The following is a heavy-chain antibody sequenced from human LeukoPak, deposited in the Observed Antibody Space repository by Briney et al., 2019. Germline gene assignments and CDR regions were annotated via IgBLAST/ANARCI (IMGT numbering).Heavy chain of an antibody. CDR3: VRTIVVDGYFDY. Sequence: SETLSLTCTVSGGSISSGDYYWSWIRQPPGKGLEWIGYIYYSGSTYYNPSLKSRVTISVDTSKNQFSLKLSSVTAADTAVYYCVRTIVVDGYFDYWGQGTLVTVSS. D-gene: IGHD2-2*01. CDR2: IYYSGST. J-gene: IGHJ4*02. V-gene: IGHV4-30-4*08. CDR1: GGSISSGDYY.